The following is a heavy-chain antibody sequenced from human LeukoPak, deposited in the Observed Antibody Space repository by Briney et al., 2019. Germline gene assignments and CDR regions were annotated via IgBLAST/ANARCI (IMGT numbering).Heavy chain of an antibody. CDR2: ISSSSSYI. Sequence: LSLTCTVSGGSISSGGYYWSWVRQAPGKGLEWVSSISSSSSYIYYADSVKGRFTISRDNAKNSLYLQMNSLRAEDTAVYYCARRDSISDYWGQGTLVTVSS. V-gene: IGHV3-21*01. CDR1: GGSISSGGYY. D-gene: IGHD3-3*02. CDR3: ARRDSISDY. J-gene: IGHJ4*02.